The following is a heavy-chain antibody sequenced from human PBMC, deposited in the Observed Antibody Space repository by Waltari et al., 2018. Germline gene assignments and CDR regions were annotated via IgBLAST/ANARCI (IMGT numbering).Heavy chain of an antibody. CDR1: GGSISSGAYY. D-gene: IGHD2-15*01. V-gene: IGHV4-30-4*08. Sequence: QVQLQESGPGLVKPSQTLSLTCTVSGGSISSGAYYWSWIRQPPGQGLEWIGYIYYSGSTYYNPSLKSRVTISVDTSKNQFSLKLSSVTAADTAVYYCARDMLGYCSGGSCLETAYFDYWGQGTLVTVSS. CDR3: ARDMLGYCSGGSCLETAYFDY. CDR2: IYYSGST. J-gene: IGHJ4*02.